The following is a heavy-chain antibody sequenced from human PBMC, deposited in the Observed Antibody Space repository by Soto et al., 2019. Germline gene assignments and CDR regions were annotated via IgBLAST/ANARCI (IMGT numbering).Heavy chain of an antibody. CDR3: ATLQAHDSSGYLPAGARGYFDY. Sequence: PGESLKISCKGSGYSFTSYWISWGRQMPGRGLEWMGIIYPGDSDTRYSPSFQGQVTISADKSISTACLQWSSLKASDTAMYYCATLQAHDSSGYLPAGARGYFDYWGQGTLVTVSS. J-gene: IGHJ4*02. D-gene: IGHD3-22*01. V-gene: IGHV5-51*01. CDR2: IYPGDSDT. CDR1: GYSFTSYW.